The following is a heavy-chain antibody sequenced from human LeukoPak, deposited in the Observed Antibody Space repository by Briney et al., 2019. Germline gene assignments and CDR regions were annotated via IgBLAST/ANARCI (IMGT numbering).Heavy chain of an antibody. CDR3: AREAVSFVAVAKDGSFDF. D-gene: IGHD6-19*01. Sequence: ASVRVSCKTSGYTFNSFGITWLRQAPGQGLEWLGWISAYKDFTSHAQKFQDRIIMTTDTSTTTAYMELMNLKSDDTAVYYCAREAVSFVAVAKDGSFDFWGQGTLVTVSS. V-gene: IGHV1-18*01. CDR2: ISAYKDFT. J-gene: IGHJ4*02. CDR1: GYTFNSFG.